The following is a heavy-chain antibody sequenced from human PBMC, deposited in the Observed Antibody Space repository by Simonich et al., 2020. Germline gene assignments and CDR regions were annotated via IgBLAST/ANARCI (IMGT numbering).Heavy chain of an antibody. CDR3: AKDHIAAAGRNYFDY. Sequence: EVQLVESGGGLVQPGRSLRLSCAASGFTFDDYAMHWVRQAPGKGLGGVSGISWNSGSIGYADSVKGRFTISRDNAKNSLYLQMNSLRAEDTALYYCAKDHIAAAGRNYFDYWGQGTLVTVSS. D-gene: IGHD6-13*01. CDR1: GFTFDDYA. J-gene: IGHJ4*02. V-gene: IGHV3-9*01. CDR2: ISWNSGSI.